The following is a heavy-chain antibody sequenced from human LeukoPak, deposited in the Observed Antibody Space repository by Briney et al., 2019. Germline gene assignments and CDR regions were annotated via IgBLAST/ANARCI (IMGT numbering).Heavy chain of an antibody. Sequence: GGSLRLSCAASGFTFRSYSMNWVRQAPGKGLEWVSSINSDSNYIYYADSVQGRFTISRDSAKNSLYLQMNSLRAEDTAVYYCAVAYYYGSGDAFDIWGQGTKVTVSS. V-gene: IGHV3-21*01. J-gene: IGHJ3*02. CDR2: INSDSNYI. CDR3: AVAYYYGSGDAFDI. D-gene: IGHD3-10*01. CDR1: GFTFRSYS.